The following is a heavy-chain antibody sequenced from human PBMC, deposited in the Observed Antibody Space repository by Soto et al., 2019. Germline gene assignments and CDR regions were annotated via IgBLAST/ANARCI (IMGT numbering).Heavy chain of an antibody. V-gene: IGHV3-48*02. Sequence: GGSLRLSCAASGFTFSLYPMNWVRQAPGKGLEWLSYISPSNSTIYYADSVKGRFTISRDNAKNALDLQMNGLRDDDTAVYYCARVGRGFCSSTRCYTDGFDLWGQGTMVTVSS. CDR3: ARVGRGFCSSTRCYTDGFDL. CDR1: GFTFSLYP. CDR2: ISPSNSTI. J-gene: IGHJ3*01. D-gene: IGHD2-2*01.